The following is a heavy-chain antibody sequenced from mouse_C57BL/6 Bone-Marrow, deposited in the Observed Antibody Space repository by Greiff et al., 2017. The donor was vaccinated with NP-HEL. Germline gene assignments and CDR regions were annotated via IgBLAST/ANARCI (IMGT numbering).Heavy chain of an antibody. D-gene: IGHD1-1*01. Sequence: EVQLQESGPGMVKPSQSLSLTCTVTGYSITSGYDWHWIRHFPGNKLEWMGYISYSGSTNYNPSLKSRISITHDTSKNHFFLKLNSVTTEDTATYYCASITTVVARYFDYWGQGTTLTVSS. V-gene: IGHV3-1*01. CDR3: ASITTVVARYFDY. CDR1: GYSITSGYD. J-gene: IGHJ2*01. CDR2: ISYSGST.